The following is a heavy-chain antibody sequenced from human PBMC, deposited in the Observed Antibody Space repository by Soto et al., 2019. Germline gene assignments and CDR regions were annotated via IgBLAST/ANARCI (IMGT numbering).Heavy chain of an antibody. Sequence: ETLSLTCTVSGGSISSYYWSWIRQPPGKGLEWIGYIYYSGSTNYNPSLKSRVTISVDTSKNQFSLKLSSVTAADTAVYYCARGDARFLEWFQPPGYFDYWGQGTLVTVSS. V-gene: IGHV4-59*01. CDR2: IYYSGST. J-gene: IGHJ4*02. D-gene: IGHD3-3*01. CDR1: GGSISSYY. CDR3: ARGDARFLEWFQPPGYFDY.